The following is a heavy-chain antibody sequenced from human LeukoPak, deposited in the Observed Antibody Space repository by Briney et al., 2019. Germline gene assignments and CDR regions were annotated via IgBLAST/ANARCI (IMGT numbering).Heavy chain of an antibody. V-gene: IGHV4-39*07. CDR3: ARVRYCSSTSRHLYFDY. Sequence: SETLSLTCTVSGGSISSSSYYWGWIRQPPGKGLEWIGSIYYSGSTYYNPPLKSRVTISVDTSKNQFSLKLSSVTAADTAVYYCARVRYCSSTSRHLYFDYWGQGTLVTVSS. D-gene: IGHD2-2*01. J-gene: IGHJ4*02. CDR2: IYYSGST. CDR1: GGSISSSSYY.